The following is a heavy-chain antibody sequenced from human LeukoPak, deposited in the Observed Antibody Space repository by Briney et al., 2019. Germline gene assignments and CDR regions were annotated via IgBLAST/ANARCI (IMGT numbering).Heavy chain of an antibody. Sequence: SETLSLTCAVYGGSFSGYYWSWIRQPPGKGLEWIGEINHSGSTNYNPSLKSRVTISVDTSKNQFSLKLSSVTAADTAVYYCASLPRQYCSGGSCYTWGMDVWGQGTTVTVSS. CDR3: ASLPRQYCSGGSCYTWGMDV. V-gene: IGHV4-34*01. J-gene: IGHJ6*02. D-gene: IGHD2-15*01. CDR2: INHSGST. CDR1: GGSFSGYY.